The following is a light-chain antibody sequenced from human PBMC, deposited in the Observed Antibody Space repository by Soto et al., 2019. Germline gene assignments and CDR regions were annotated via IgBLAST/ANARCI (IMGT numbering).Light chain of an antibody. V-gene: IGLV2-8*01. CDR1: SSDIGGYDY. Sequence: QSALTQPPSASGSPGQSVTISCTGTSSDIGGYDYVSWYQQHPGKAPKLIIYEVSKRPSGVPDRFSGSKSGNTASLTVSGIQAEDEADYYCSSYAGSNNLVFAGGTKVTVL. CDR2: EVS. J-gene: IGLJ3*02. CDR3: SSYAGSNNLV.